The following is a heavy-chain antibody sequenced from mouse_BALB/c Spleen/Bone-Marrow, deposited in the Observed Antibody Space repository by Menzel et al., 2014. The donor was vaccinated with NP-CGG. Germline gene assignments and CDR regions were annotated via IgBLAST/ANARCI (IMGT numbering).Heavy chain of an antibody. J-gene: IGHJ3*01. Sequence: QFQLQQPGAELVKPGASVQMSCKASGYTFTSYWMHWVKQRPGQGLEWIGVIDPSDSYTSYNQKFKGKATLTVDTSSSTAYKQLSSQTSEDSAVYYCTICYISFANRGQGTLVTGSA. CDR3: TICYISFAN. CDR1: GYTFTSYW. V-gene: IGHV1S127*01. CDR2: IDPSDSYT. D-gene: IGHD1-3*01.